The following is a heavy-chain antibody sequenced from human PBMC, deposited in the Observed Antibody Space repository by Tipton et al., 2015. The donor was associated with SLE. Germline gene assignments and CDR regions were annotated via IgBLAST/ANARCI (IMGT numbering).Heavy chain of an antibody. CDR1: GFTFSSYS. V-gene: IGHV4-59*12. CDR2: IYYSGST. CDR3: ARLGRWFDP. J-gene: IGHJ5*02. Sequence: GSLRLSCAASGFTFSSYSMNWVRQAPGKGLEWIGYIYYSGSTYYNPSLKSRVTISVDTSKNQFSLKLSSVTAADTAVYYCARLGRWFDPWGQGTLVTVSS. D-gene: IGHD1-26*01.